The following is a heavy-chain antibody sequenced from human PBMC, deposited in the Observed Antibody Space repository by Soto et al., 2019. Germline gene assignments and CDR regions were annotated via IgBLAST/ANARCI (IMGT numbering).Heavy chain of an antibody. D-gene: IGHD1-7*01. CDR3: ARVELRHGMDV. J-gene: IGHJ6*02. Sequence: ASLQVSCKASGYTFTSYGISWGQQARGQGLEWMGWISAYNGNTNHARKLQGRVTMTTDTSTSTAYMELRSLRSDDTAVYYCARVELRHGMDVWGQGTTVTVSS. CDR2: ISAYNGNT. CDR1: GYTFTSYG. V-gene: IGHV1-18*04.